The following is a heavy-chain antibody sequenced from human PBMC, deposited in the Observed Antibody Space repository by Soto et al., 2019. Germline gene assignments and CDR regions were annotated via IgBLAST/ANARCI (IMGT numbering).Heavy chain of an antibody. Sequence: SETLSLTCTISGDSISISSYYWAWIRQPPGKGLEWIGSMYYSGSTYNNPSLKSRVTMSVDTPKKQFSLILSSVTAADTAVYYCAARRIVGATPYYFEYWDEGNLVNVSS. CDR1: GDSISISSYY. V-gene: IGHV4-39*01. CDR3: AARRIVGATPYYFEY. D-gene: IGHD1-26*01. J-gene: IGHJ4*01. CDR2: MYYSGST.